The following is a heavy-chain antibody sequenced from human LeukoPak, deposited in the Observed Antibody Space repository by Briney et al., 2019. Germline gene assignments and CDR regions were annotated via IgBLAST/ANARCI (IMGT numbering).Heavy chain of an antibody. CDR2: IKQDGSEK. V-gene: IGHV3-7*03. Sequence: GGSLRLSCAASGFTFSSHWMSWVRQAPGKGLEWVANIKQDGSEKYYVDSVKGRFTISRDNAKNSLYLQMNSLRVEDTAVYYCARERWSLSGRYFDYWGQGTLVTVSS. CDR3: ARERWSLSGRYFDY. CDR1: GFTFSSHW. D-gene: IGHD5-24*01. J-gene: IGHJ4*02.